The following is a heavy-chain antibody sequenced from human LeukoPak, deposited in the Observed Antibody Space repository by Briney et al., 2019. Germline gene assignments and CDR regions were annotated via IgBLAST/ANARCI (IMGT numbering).Heavy chain of an antibody. CDR3: AKGYGDYGASFDY. CDR2: ISGSGGST. V-gene: IGHV3-23*01. J-gene: IGHJ4*02. D-gene: IGHD4-17*01. CDR1: GFTFSSYA. Sequence: PGGSLRLSCAASGFTFSSYAMSWVRQAPGKGLEWASAISGSGGSTYYADSVKGRFTISRNNSKNTLYLQMNSLRAEDTAVYYCAKGYGDYGASFDYWGQGTLVTVSS.